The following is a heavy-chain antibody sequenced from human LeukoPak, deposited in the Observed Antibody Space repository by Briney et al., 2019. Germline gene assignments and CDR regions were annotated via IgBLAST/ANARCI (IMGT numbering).Heavy chain of an antibody. CDR3: AKDQGYSQDY. CDR2: ISGSGGST. J-gene: IGHJ4*02. D-gene: IGHD5-18*01. CDR1: GFTFSSYA. V-gene: IGHV3-23*01. Sequence: GGSLRLSCAASGFTFSSYAMSWVRQAPGKGLEWVSDISGSGGSTYYADSVKGRFTISRDNSKNTLYLQTNSLRGEDTGVYYCAKDQGYSQDYWGQGTLVTVSS.